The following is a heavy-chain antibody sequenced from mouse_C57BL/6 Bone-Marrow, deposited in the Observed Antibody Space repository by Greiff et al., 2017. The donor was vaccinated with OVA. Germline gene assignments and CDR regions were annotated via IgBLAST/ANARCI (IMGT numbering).Heavy chain of an antibody. CDR2: ISSGGSYT. D-gene: IGHD1-1*01. CDR3: ARLRYYGSSPYWYFDV. CDR1: GFTFSSYG. J-gene: IGHJ1*03. Sequence: EVQGAESGGDLVKPGGSLKLSCAASGFTFSSYGMSWVRQTPDKRLEWVATISSGGSYTYYPDSVKGRFTISRDNAKNTLYLQMSSLKSVDTAMYYCARLRYYGSSPYWYFDVWGTGTTVTVSS. V-gene: IGHV5-6*01.